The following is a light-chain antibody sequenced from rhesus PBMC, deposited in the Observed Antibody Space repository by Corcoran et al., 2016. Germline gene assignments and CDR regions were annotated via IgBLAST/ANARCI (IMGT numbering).Light chain of an antibody. V-gene: IGKV1-25*01. CDR3: QHGYGILYS. CDR2: KAS. J-gene: IGKJ2*01. Sequence: DIQMTQSPSSLSASVGDRVTITCRASQGISNNLAWYQQKPGKVTKRLIYKASTLQIGIPSRSRVRVCGTDFTRTIGSLQPEDFATYSCQHGYGILYSFGQGTKVEIK. CDR1: QGISNN.